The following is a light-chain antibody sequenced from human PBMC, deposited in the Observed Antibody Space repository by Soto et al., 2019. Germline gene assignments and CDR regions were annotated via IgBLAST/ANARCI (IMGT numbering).Light chain of an antibody. V-gene: IGKV3-20*01. CDR2: DVT. CDR3: QHYGSSVT. CDR1: QRVTSNP. Sequence: ELVLTQSPGTLSLSPGERATVSCRASQRVTSNPFGWYQQLPGQATRLLIYDVTRRATGIPDRVIGSCSGTDITLTISVLEDEDVVVYYWQHYGSSVTFGGGTKLEIK. J-gene: IGKJ4*01.